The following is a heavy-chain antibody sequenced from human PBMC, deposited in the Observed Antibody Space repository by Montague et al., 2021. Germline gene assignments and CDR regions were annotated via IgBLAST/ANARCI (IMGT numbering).Heavy chain of an antibody. Sequence: SETLSLTCSVSGDSISSYEYYWTWIRQPAGRGLEWIGRVYKRGDTNTNPSLRSRPTLSVDTSKNHFSLTLTSVTAADTAVYFCARQGFYESGGFFIWGLGTLVTVSS. CDR3: ARQGFYESGGFFI. V-gene: IGHV4-4*07. CDR1: GDSISSYEYY. CDR2: VYKRGDT. D-gene: IGHD3-22*01. J-gene: IGHJ4*02.